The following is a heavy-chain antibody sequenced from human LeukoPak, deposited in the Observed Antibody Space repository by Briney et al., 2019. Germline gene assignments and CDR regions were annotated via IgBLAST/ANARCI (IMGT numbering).Heavy chain of an antibody. CDR1: GYTLTELS. D-gene: IGHD3-10*01. Sequence: ASVKVSCKVSGYTLTELSMHWVRQAPGKGLEWMGGFDPEDGETTYAQKFQGRVTMAEDTSTDTAYMELSSLRSGDTAVYYCATDAVPRLSGDYWGQGTLVTVSS. CDR2: FDPEDGET. J-gene: IGHJ4*02. V-gene: IGHV1-24*01. CDR3: ATDAVPRLSGDY.